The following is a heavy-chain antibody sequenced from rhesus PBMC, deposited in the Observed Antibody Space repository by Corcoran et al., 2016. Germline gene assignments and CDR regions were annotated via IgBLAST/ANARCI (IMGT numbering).Heavy chain of an antibody. CDR1: GASIRSNW. D-gene: IGHD6-25*01. Sequence: QVQLQESGPGLVKPSETLSLTCTVSGASIRSNWWTWIRLPPGQGLEWTGGINGKRRTPNHNPSLTRRVTISKDASKDQVSLKLNSVAGADTAVYYCAHMKGRHLEYWGQGVLVTVSS. J-gene: IGHJ4*01. CDR3: AHMKGRHLEY. CDR2: INGKRRTP. V-gene: IGHV4-80*01.